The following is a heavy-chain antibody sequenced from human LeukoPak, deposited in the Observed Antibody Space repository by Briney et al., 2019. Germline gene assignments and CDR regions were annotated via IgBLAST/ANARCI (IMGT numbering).Heavy chain of an antibody. CDR1: GFFFDDYG. D-gene: IGHD3-22*01. J-gene: IGHJ3*02. Sequence: GRSLRLSCAASGFFFDDYGMHWVRQVPGKGLEWVSGISWQSNTRKYADSVKGRFTISRDNSKNTLYLQMNSLRAEDTAVYYCAKANYYDSSAPDAFDIWGQGTMVTVSS. V-gene: IGHV3-9*01. CDR2: ISWQSNTR. CDR3: AKANYYDSSAPDAFDI.